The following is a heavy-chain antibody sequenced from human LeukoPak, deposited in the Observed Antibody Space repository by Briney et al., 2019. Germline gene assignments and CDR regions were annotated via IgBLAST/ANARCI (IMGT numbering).Heavy chain of an antibody. D-gene: IGHD4-17*01. V-gene: IGHV3-21*01. CDR2: ISSSSSYI. CDR3: ASGGLTVTGFEY. Sequence: GGSLRLSCAASGFTFSSYSMNWVRQAPGKGLEWVSSISSSSSYIYYADSVKGRFTISRDNAKNSLYLQMNSLRAEDTAVYYCASGGLTVTGFEYWGQGTLVTVSS. CDR1: GFTFSSYS. J-gene: IGHJ4*02.